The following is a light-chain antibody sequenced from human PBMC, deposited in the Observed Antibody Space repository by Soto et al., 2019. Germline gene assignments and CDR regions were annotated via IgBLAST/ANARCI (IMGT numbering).Light chain of an antibody. CDR1: IIDVGGYNF. J-gene: IGLJ1*01. CDR3: SSFTGSNYV. CDR2: DVS. V-gene: IGLV2-14*03. Sequence: SVLTQAACLARAPGHSITISRPGTIIDVGGYNFVSWYQQYPGKAPKLMICDVSNRPSGVSNRFSGSKSGNTASLTISGLQAEDEADYYCSSFTGSNYVFGTGTKVTVL.